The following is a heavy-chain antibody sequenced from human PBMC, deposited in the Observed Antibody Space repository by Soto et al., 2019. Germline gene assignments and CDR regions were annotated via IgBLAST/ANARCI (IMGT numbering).Heavy chain of an antibody. J-gene: IGHJ4*02. V-gene: IGHV3-30*18. Sequence: GGSLRLSCAASGFTFSSYGMHWVRQAPGKGLEWVAVISYDGSNKYYADSVKGRFTISRDNSKNTLYLQMNSLRAEDTAVYYCAKDGGGIVVVVAATLAYWGQGTLVTVSS. D-gene: IGHD2-15*01. CDR2: ISYDGSNK. CDR3: AKDGGGIVVVVAATLAY. CDR1: GFTFSSYG.